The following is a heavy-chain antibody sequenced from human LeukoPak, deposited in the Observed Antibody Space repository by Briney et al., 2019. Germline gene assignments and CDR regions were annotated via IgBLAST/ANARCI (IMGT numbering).Heavy chain of an antibody. CDR2: IIPIFGTA. Sequence: SVKVSCTASGGTFSSYAISWVRQAPGQGLEWMGGIIPIFGTANYAQKFQGRVTITADESTSTAYMELSSLRSEDTAVYYCAGSGGVVVPAAFYYYYGMDVWGQGTTVTVSS. CDR3: AGSGGVVVPAAFYYYYGMDV. D-gene: IGHD2-2*01. J-gene: IGHJ6*02. CDR1: GGTFSSYA. V-gene: IGHV1-69*13.